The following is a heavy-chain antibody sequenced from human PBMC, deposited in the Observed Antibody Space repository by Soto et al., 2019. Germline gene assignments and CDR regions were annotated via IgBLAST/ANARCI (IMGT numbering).Heavy chain of an antibody. CDR2: ISYDGSNK. Sequence: GGSLRLSCAASGFTFSSYAMHWVRQAPGKGLEWVAVISYDGSNKYYADSVKGRFTISRDNSKNTLYLQMNSLRAEDTAVYYCARDIYGMDVWGQGTTVTSP. CDR1: GFTFSSYA. CDR3: ARDIYGMDV. V-gene: IGHV3-30-3*01. J-gene: IGHJ6*02.